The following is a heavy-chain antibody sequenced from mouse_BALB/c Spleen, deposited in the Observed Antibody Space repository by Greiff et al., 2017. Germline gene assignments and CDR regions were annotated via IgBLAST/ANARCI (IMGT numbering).Heavy chain of an antibody. D-gene: IGHD1-1*01. V-gene: IGHV3-8*02. Sequence: EVKLQESGPSLVKPSQTLSLTCSVTGDSITSGYWNWIRKFPGNKLEYMGYISYSGSTYYNPSLKSRISITRDTSKNQYYLQLNSVTTEDTATYYCASYYGSSPSYWYFDVWGAGTTVTVSS. CDR3: ASYYGSSPSYWYFDV. CDR1: GDSITSGY. CDR2: ISYSGST. J-gene: IGHJ1*01.